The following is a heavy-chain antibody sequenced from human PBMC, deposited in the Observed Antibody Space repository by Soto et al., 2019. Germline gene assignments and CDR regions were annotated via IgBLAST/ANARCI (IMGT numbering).Heavy chain of an antibody. CDR1: GGSISSSSYY. D-gene: IGHD6-6*01. V-gene: IGHV4-39*07. Sequence: SETLSLTCTVSGGSISSSSYYWGWIRQPPGKGLEWIGSIYYSGSTYYNPSLKSRVTISVDTSKNQFSLKLSSVTAADTAVYYCARVEDSSSSGHDYWGQGTLVTVSS. CDR2: IYYSGST. CDR3: ARVEDSSSSGHDY. J-gene: IGHJ4*02.